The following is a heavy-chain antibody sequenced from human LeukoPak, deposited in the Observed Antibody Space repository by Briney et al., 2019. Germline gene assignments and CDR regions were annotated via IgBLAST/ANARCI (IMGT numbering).Heavy chain of an antibody. D-gene: IGHD4-17*01. V-gene: IGHV3-23*01. CDR3: AKGLTTVTKGLGMDV. Sequence: PGGSLRLSCAASGLTFSSYAMSWVRQAPGKGLEWVSAISGSGGSTYYADSVKGRFTISRDNSKNTLYLQMNSLRAEDTAVYYCAKGLTTVTKGLGMDVWGKGTTVTVSS. CDR2: ISGSGGST. J-gene: IGHJ6*03. CDR1: GLTFSSYA.